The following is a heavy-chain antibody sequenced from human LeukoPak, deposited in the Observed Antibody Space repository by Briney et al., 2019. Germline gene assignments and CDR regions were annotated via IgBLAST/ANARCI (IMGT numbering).Heavy chain of an antibody. Sequence: GGSLRLSCAASGFTFSSYGMHWVRQAPGKGLEWVAVISYDGSNKYYADSVKGRFTISRDNSKNTLYLQMNSLRAEDTAVYYCAKGPENYYDSSVAFDIWGQGTMVTVSS. CDR3: AKGPENYYDSSVAFDI. J-gene: IGHJ3*02. CDR2: ISYDGSNK. CDR1: GFTFSSYG. V-gene: IGHV3-30*18. D-gene: IGHD3-22*01.